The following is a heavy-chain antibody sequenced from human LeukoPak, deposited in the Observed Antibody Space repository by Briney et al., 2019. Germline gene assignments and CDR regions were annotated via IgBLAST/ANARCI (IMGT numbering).Heavy chain of an antibody. V-gene: IGHV4-34*01. CDR2: INHSGST. D-gene: IGHD3-10*01. CDR1: GGSFSGYY. Sequence: SETLSLTCAVYGGSFSGYYWSWIRQPPGKGLEWIGEINHSGSTNYNPSLKSRVTISVDTSKNQFSLKLSSVTAADTAVYYCARSAFGSGSSYFDYWGQGTLVTVSS. CDR3: ARSAFGSGSSYFDY. J-gene: IGHJ4*02.